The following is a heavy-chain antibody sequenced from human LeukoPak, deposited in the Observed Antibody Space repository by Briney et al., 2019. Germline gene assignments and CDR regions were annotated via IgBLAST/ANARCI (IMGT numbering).Heavy chain of an antibody. J-gene: IGHJ4*02. Sequence: IGYIYFSGSTNYNPSLKSRVTISVDTSKNQFSLKLSSVTAADTAVYYCARHLGSSVAAFDYWGQGTLVTVSS. D-gene: IGHD6-6*01. V-gene: IGHV4-59*08. CDR2: IYFSGST. CDR3: ARHLGSSVAAFDY.